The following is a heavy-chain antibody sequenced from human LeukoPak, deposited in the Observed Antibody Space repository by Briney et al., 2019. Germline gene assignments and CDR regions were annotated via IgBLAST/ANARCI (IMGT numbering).Heavy chain of an antibody. CDR3: AKDSPYYGESPCWFDP. Sequence: GGSLRLSCAASGFTFSSYAMSWVRQAPGKGLEWVSAISGSGGSTYYADSVKGRFTISRDNSKNTLYLQMNSLRAEDTAVYYCAKDSPYYGESPCWFDPWGQGTLVTVSS. CDR1: GFTFSSYA. V-gene: IGHV3-23*01. J-gene: IGHJ5*02. D-gene: IGHD4-17*01. CDR2: ISGSGGST.